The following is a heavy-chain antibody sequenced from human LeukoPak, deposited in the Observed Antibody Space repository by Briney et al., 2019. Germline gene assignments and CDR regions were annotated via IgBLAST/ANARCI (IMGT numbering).Heavy chain of an antibody. CDR2: INHSGST. Sequence: PSETLSLTCAVYGGSFSGYYWGWTRHPQGKGLEWIGEINHSGSTNYNPSLKSRVTISVDTSKNQFSLKLSSVTAADTAVYYCARARGYSYKLVFDPWGQGTLVTVSS. V-gene: IGHV4-34*01. D-gene: IGHD5-18*01. CDR1: GGSFSGYY. J-gene: IGHJ5*02. CDR3: ARARGYSYKLVFDP.